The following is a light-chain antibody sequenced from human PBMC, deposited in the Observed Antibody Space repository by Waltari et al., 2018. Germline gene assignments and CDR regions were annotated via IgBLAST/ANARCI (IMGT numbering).Light chain of an antibody. CDR3: QQYKSWPPLT. CDR1: QSVNSD. V-gene: IGKV3-15*01. Sequence: DIVLTQSPVTLSVSPGERATLSCRASQSVNSDLAWYQQKPGQPPRLLMYDASTRATDIPDRLSGSGSGTEFTLTISSLQSDDFAVYYCQQYKSWPPLTFGGGTKVEIK. CDR2: DAS. J-gene: IGKJ4*01.